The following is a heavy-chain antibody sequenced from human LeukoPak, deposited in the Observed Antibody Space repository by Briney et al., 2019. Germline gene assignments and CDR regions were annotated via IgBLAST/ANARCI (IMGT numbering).Heavy chain of an antibody. V-gene: IGHV3-23*01. CDR2: ISGSGTTT. CDR3: AKDQSFSD. CDR1: GFTFSTFD. D-gene: IGHD3-3*02. Sequence: PGGSPRLSCVASGFTFSTFDMSWVRQPPGKGLEWVATISGSGTTTNYADSVKGRFTVSRDIFRNTLYLQMSSLRAEDTAIYYCAKDQSFSDWGQGTLVTVSS. J-gene: IGHJ4*02.